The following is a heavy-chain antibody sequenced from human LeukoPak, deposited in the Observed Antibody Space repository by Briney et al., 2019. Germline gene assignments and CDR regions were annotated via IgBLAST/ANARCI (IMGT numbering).Heavy chain of an antibody. Sequence: ASVKVSCTASGGTFSSYAISWVRQAPGQGLEWMGGIIPIFGTANYAQKFQGRVTITADESTSTAYMELSSLRSEDTAVYYCAREAIGYSYGYGYWGQGTLVTVSS. CDR1: GGTFSSYA. V-gene: IGHV1-69*13. CDR3: AREAIGYSYGYGY. J-gene: IGHJ4*02. D-gene: IGHD5-18*01. CDR2: IIPIFGTA.